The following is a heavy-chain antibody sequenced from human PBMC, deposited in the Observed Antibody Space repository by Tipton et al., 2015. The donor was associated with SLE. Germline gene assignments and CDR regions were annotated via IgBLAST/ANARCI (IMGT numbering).Heavy chain of an antibody. D-gene: IGHD6-19*01. CDR1: GFTFSRYW. J-gene: IGHJ2*01. Sequence: SLRLSCAASGFTFSRYWMTWVRQAPGKGLEWVASIKQDGREKNYVDSVKGRFTISSDSAKNSLYLQMNSLGAEDTAVYYCAKQPVAGTRYFDLWGRGTLVTVSS. CDR3: AKQPVAGTRYFDL. CDR2: IKQDGREK. V-gene: IGHV3-7*03.